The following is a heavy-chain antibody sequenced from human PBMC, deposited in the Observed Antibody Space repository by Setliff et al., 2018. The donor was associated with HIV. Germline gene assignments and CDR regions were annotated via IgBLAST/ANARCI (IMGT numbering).Heavy chain of an antibody. V-gene: IGHV3-30*18. CDR3: VKGGMTNAAFNI. D-gene: IGHD3-16*01. Sequence: SLRLSCAASGFTFSNAWMNWVRQAPGKGLEWVTYIEYDESNKRYADNVKGRFTISRDNSKNTLYLQMNSLRLEDTALYYCVKGGMTNAAFNIWGPGTKVTVSS. CDR1: GFTFSNAW. J-gene: IGHJ3*02. CDR2: IEYDESNK.